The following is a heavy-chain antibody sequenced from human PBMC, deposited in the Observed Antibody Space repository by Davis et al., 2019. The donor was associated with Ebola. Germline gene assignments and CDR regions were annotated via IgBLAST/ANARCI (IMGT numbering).Heavy chain of an antibody. D-gene: IGHD3-22*01. J-gene: IGHJ6*02. Sequence: SVKVSCKASGGIFSNNGITWVRQAPGQGLEWMGNLVPILGIANYAKKFRGRVTISADKSTNTAYMELSSLRSEDTAVYYCARVLMGKVTTGTGYYYYGMDVWGQGTTVTVSS. CDR2: LVPILGIA. CDR1: GGIFSNNG. CDR3: ARVLMGKVTTGTGYYYYGMDV. V-gene: IGHV1-69*04.